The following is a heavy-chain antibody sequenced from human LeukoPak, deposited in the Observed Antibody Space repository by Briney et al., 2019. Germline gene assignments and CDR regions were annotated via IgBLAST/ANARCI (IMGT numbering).Heavy chain of an antibody. CDR3: ARGGIAAALLDY. V-gene: IGHV4-59*10. CDR1: GGSFSSYY. J-gene: IGHJ4*02. Sequence: KPSETLSLTCAVYGGSFSSYYWSWIRQPAGEGLEWIGRIYTSGSTNYNPSLKSRVTMSVDTSKNQFSLKLSSVTAADTAVYYCARGGIAAALLDYWGQGTLVTVSS. D-gene: IGHD6-13*01. CDR2: IYTSGST.